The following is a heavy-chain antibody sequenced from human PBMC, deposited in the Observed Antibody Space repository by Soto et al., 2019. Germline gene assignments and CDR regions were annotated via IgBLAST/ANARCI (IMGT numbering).Heavy chain of an antibody. V-gene: IGHV1-3*01. Sequence: ASVKVSCKASGYNFTRHGIQWVRQAPGQRLEWLGWINAGNGNTKYSQNSQGRFTFSRDTSASTAYMELSSLRSEDTAVYYCARDKPGHYDCSCYSHLRDVFDISGQGTMGTVSS. CDR2: INAGNGNT. CDR1: GYNFTRHG. D-gene: IGHD3-22*01. CDR3: ARDKPGHYDCSCYSHLRDVFDI. J-gene: IGHJ3*02.